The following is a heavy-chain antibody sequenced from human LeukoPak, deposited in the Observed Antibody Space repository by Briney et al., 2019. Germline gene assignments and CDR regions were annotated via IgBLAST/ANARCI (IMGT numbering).Heavy chain of an antibody. D-gene: IGHD3-10*01. J-gene: IGHJ5*02. Sequence: ASVKVSCKASGYTFTGYYMHWVRQAPGQGLEWMGWINPNSGGTNYAQKFQGRVTMTRDTSISTAYMELSRLRSDDTAVYFCARSPHIWFAERGWFDPWGQGTLVTVSS. CDR1: GYTFTGYY. V-gene: IGHV1-2*02. CDR2: INPNSGGT. CDR3: ARSPHIWFAERGWFDP.